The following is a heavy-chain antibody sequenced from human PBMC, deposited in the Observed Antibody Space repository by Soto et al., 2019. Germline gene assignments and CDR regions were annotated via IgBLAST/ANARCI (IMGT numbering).Heavy chain of an antibody. Sequence: GGSLRLSCAASGFTFSDYYMSWIRQAPGKGLEWVSFISTTGSFTNYADSLKGRFTISRDNAKNSLYLQINSLRGDDTAVYYCARAQWELDYWGQGTLVTVSS. J-gene: IGHJ4*02. CDR1: GFTFSDYY. D-gene: IGHD1-26*01. CDR3: ARAQWELDY. CDR2: ISTTGSFT. V-gene: IGHV3-11*06.